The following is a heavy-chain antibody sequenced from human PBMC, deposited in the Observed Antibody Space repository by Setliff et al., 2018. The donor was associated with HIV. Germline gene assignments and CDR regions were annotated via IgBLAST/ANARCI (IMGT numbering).Heavy chain of an antibody. D-gene: IGHD3-3*01. Sequence: GASVKVSCKASGYTFTGYFIHWVRQAPGQGFEWMGWINPNGGYTNYAQKFLGRVTMTRDTSFTTAYLELSRLGSDDTAVYYCAADNYNCNSFDSWGQGSLVTVSS. J-gene: IGHJ4*02. CDR3: AADNYNCNSFDS. CDR2: INPNGGYT. V-gene: IGHV1-2*02. CDR1: GYTFTGYF.